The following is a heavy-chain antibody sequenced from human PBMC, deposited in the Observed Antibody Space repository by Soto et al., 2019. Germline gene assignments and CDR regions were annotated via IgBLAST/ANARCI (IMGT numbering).Heavy chain of an antibody. Sequence: QVQLVQSGAEVKKPGASVKVSCKASGYTFTSYGISWVRQAPGQGLEWMGWISAYNGNTNYAQKLQGRVTMTTDTSTSTAYMELRSLRSDDTAVYYGAKALGVVGAVGGTLYNGFDPWGQGTLVTVSS. CDR3: AKALGVVGAVGGTLYNGFDP. V-gene: IGHV1-18*01. CDR2: ISAYNGNT. D-gene: IGHD6-13*01. CDR1: GYTFTSYG. J-gene: IGHJ5*02.